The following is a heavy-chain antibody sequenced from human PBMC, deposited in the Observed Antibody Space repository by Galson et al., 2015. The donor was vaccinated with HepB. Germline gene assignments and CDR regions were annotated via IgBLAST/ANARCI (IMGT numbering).Heavy chain of an antibody. CDR3: ARSPMVRGVIRYFDL. CDR2: IDPSDSYT. D-gene: IGHD3-10*01. V-gene: IGHV5-10-1*01. CDR1: GYSFTSYW. J-gene: IGHJ2*01. Sequence: QSGAEVKKPGESLRISCKGSGYSFTSYWISWVRQMPGKGLEWMGRIDPSDSYTNYSPSFQGHVTIPADKSISTAYLQWSSLKASDTAMYYCARSPMVRGVIRYFDLWGRGTLVTVSS.